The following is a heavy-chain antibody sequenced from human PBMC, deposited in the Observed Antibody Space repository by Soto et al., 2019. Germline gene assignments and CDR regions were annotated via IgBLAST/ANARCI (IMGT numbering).Heavy chain of an antibody. CDR1: GVSVSSVSYY. CDR2: IYYTGSI. D-gene: IGHD6-19*01. CDR3: ARSLKVLSGCFNP. V-gene: IGHV4-61*01. J-gene: IGHJ5*02. Sequence: SETLSLTCTVSGVSVSSVSYYWSWIRQSPGKGLEWLGYIYYTGSIKYNPSFSSRVTMSVDTSKNQFSLKLISVTAADTAVYFCARSLKVLSGCFNPWGQGTLVTVS.